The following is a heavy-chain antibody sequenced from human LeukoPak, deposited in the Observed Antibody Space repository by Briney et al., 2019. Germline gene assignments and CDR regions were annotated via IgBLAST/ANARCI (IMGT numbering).Heavy chain of an antibody. D-gene: IGHD6-19*01. V-gene: IGHV1-2*02. CDR2: INPNSGDT. Sequence: ASVKVSCKASGYTFTGYYIHWVRQAPGQGLEWMGWINPNSGDTNYAQRFQGRVTMTRDTSIRTAYMEMTRPTSDDTAMYYCTRDGQWGTDYWGRGTLVTVPS. CDR1: GYTFTGYY. J-gene: IGHJ4*02. CDR3: TRDGQWGTDY.